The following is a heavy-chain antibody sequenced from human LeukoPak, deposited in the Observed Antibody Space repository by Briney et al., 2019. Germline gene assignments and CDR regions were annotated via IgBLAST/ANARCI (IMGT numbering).Heavy chain of an antibody. V-gene: IGHV3-33*01. Sequence: GGSLRLSCAASGFTFSSYGMHWVRQAPGKGLEWVAVIWYDGSNKYYADSVKGRFTISRDNSKNTLYLQMSSLRAEDTAVYYCASGGYNHWGDYWGQGTLVTVSS. D-gene: IGHD5-24*01. CDR3: ASGGYNHWGDY. CDR2: IWYDGSNK. CDR1: GFTFSSYG. J-gene: IGHJ4*02.